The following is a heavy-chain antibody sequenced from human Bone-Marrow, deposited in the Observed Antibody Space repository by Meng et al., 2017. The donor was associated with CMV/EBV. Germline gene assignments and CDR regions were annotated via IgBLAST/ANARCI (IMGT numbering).Heavy chain of an antibody. CDR1: GGSITNYY. Sequence: GSLRLSCTVSGGSITNYYWTWIRQPPGKGLEWIGYIYYSGTTNYNPSLKSRVTLSVDTSKNQFSLKLSSVTAADTAVYYCARDGGETKNFYGGMDVWGQGTTVTVSS. J-gene: IGHJ6*02. CDR3: ARDGGETKNFYGGMDV. D-gene: IGHD4-17*01. CDR2: IYYSGTT. V-gene: IGHV4-59*01.